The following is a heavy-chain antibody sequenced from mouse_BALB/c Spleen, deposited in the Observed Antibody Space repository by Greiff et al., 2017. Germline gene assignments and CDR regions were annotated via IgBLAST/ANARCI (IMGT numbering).Heavy chain of an antibody. D-gene: IGHD1-1*01. J-gene: IGHJ4*01. V-gene: IGHV5-6-5*01. Sequence: EVQLQESGGGLVKPGGSLKLSCAASGFTFSSYAMSWVRQTPEKRLEWVASISSGGSTYYPDSVKGRFTISRDNARNILYLQMSSLRSEDTAMYYCARGLGGSSYDYAMDYWGQGTSVTVSS. CDR3: ARGLGGSSYDYAMDY. CDR1: GFTFSSYA. CDR2: ISSGGST.